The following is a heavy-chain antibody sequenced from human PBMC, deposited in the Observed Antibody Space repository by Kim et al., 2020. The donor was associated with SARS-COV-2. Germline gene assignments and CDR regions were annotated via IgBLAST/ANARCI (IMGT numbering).Heavy chain of an antibody. Sequence: SETLSLTCAVYNGSFSGYSWSWIRQPPGKGLEWIGEINHSGSTDYNPSLMSRVTISLDTSKRQFSLKLSTVTAADTAMYYCASSAIGSDYWGQGNLVTVS. D-gene: IGHD3-22*01. CDR1: NGSFSGYS. J-gene: IGHJ4*02. V-gene: IGHV4-34*01. CDR3: ASSAIGSDY. CDR2: INHSGST.